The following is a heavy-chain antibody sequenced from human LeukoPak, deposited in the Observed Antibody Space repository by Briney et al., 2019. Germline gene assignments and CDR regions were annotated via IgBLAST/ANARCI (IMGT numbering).Heavy chain of an antibody. D-gene: IGHD3-22*01. CDR3: ASYDSSGYYYEYYFDY. CDR1: GGTFSSYA. Sequence: SVKVSCKASGGTFSSYAISWVRQAPGQGLEWMGRIIPIFGTANYAQKFLGRVTITTDESTSTAYMELSSLRSEDTAVYYCASYDSSGYYYEYYFDYWGQGTLVTVSS. V-gene: IGHV1-69*05. J-gene: IGHJ4*02. CDR2: IIPIFGTA.